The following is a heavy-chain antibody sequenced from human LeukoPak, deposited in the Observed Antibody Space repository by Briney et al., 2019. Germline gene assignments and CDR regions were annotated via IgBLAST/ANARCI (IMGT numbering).Heavy chain of an antibody. V-gene: IGHV1-18*01. CDR2: ISAYNGNT. CDR3: AREALQYFDWQYGMDV. D-gene: IGHD3-9*01. J-gene: IGHJ6*02. Sequence: ASVNVSCKASGYTFTIYGISWVRQAPGQGLEWMGWISAYNGNTNYAQKLQGRVTMTTDTSTSTAYMELRSLRSDDTAVYYCAREALQYFDWQYGMDVWGQGTTVTVSS. CDR1: GYTFTIYG.